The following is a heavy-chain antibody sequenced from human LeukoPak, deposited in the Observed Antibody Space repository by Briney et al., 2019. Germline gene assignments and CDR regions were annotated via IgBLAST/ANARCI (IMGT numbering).Heavy chain of an antibody. Sequence: PGGSLRLSCAASGFTFSSYGMHWVRQAPGKGLEWVALIWYDGSNEYYADSVKGRFTISKDNSKNTLYLQMNSLSPEDTAVYYCARESSYYDILTGYYHDYWGQGTLVTVSS. J-gene: IGHJ4*02. CDR3: ARESSYYDILTGYYHDY. CDR1: GFTFSSYG. D-gene: IGHD3-9*01. CDR2: IWYDGSNE. V-gene: IGHV3-33*01.